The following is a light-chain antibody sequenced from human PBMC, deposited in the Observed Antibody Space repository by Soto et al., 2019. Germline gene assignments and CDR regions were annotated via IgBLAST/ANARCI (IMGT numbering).Light chain of an antibody. V-gene: IGLV2-14*01. J-gene: IGLJ2*01. CDR2: EVS. Sequence: QSALSQPASASGSPGQSITISCTGTSSDIGRYNYVSWYQQHPGMAPQLLIYEVSDRPSGVSNRFSGSKSGNTASLTISGLQAEDEADYFCTSYTTTSAVIFGGGTKLTVL. CDR3: TSYTTTSAVI. CDR1: SSDIGRYNY.